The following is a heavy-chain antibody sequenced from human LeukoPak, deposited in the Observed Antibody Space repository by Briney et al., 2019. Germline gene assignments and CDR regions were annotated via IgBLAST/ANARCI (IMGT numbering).Heavy chain of an antibody. CDR1: GYSFTSYW. D-gene: IGHD6-13*01. Sequence: GESLKISCKGSGYSFTSYWIGWVRQMPGKGLEWMGIIYPGDSDTRYSPSFQGQVTISADKSISTAYLQWSSLKASDTAMYYCARHGIAAAGTSGGFDYWGQGTLVTVSS. V-gene: IGHV5-51*01. CDR2: IYPGDSDT. CDR3: ARHGIAAAGTSGGFDY. J-gene: IGHJ4*02.